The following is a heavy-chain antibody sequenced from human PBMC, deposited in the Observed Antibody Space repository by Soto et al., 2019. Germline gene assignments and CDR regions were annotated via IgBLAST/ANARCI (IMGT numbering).Heavy chain of an antibody. D-gene: IGHD6-13*01. CDR1: GYTFTGYY. CDR2: INPNSGGT. CDR3: ARDWIAGDGSDSAGAFDI. Sequence: ASVKVSCKASGYTFTGYYMHWVRQAPGQGLEWMGWINPNSGGTNYAQKFQGWVTMTRDTPTSTAYMELSRLRSDDTAVYYCARDWIAGDGSDSAGAFDIWGQGTMVTVSS. V-gene: IGHV1-2*04. J-gene: IGHJ3*02.